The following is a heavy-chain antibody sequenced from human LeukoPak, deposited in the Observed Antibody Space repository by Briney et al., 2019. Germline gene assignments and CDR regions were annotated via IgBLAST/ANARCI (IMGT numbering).Heavy chain of an antibody. CDR1: GGSFSGYY. Sequence: SETLSLTCAVYGGSFSGYYWSWIRQPPGKGLEWIGEINHSGSTNYNPSLKSRVTISVDTSKNQFSLKLSSVTAADTAVYYCARLPARYCSSTSCYALKFSDYWGQGTLVTASS. J-gene: IGHJ4*02. CDR2: INHSGST. CDR3: ARLPARYCSSTSCYALKFSDY. D-gene: IGHD2-2*01. V-gene: IGHV4-34*01.